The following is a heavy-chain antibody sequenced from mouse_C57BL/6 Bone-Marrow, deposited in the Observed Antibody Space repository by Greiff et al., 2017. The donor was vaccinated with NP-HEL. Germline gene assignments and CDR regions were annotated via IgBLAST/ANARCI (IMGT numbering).Heavy chain of an antibody. D-gene: IGHD1-1*01. Sequence: QVQLQQSGPELVKPGASVKISCKASGYAFSSSWMNWVKQRPGKGLEWIGRIYPGDGDTNYNGKFKGKATLTADKSSSTAYMQLSSLTSGDSAVYFCASLRSNFDYWGQGTTLTVSS. J-gene: IGHJ2*01. CDR1: GYAFSSSW. CDR3: ASLRSNFDY. CDR2: IYPGDGDT. V-gene: IGHV1-82*01.